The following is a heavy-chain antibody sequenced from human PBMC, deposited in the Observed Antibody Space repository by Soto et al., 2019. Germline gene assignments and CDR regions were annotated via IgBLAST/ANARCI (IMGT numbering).Heavy chain of an antibody. D-gene: IGHD6-25*01. J-gene: IGHJ4*02. Sequence: SQTLSLPCDISGDSVSTNTATWNWIRQSPSRGLEWLGRTYYRSKWYNDYAVSVKSRITISPDISNNQVSLHPNSVTPDDTAVFYCVRIKGNGCLDFGGRGTLATVPS. V-gene: IGHV6-1*01. CDR2: TYYRSKWYN. CDR1: GDSVSTNTAT. CDR3: VRIKGNGCLDF.